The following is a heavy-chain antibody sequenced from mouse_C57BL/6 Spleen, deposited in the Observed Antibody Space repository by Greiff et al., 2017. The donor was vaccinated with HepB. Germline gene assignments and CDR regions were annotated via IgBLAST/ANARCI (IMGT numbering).Heavy chain of an antibody. CDR1: GFNIKNTY. J-gene: IGHJ2*01. CDR3: ASLITTVVAHFDY. Sequence: EVQRVESVAELVRPGASVKLSCTASGFNIKNTYMHWVKQRPEQGLEWIGRIDPANGNTKYAPKFQGKATITADTSSNTAYLQLSSLTSEDTAIYYCASLITTVVAHFDYWGQGTTLTVSS. D-gene: IGHD1-1*01. V-gene: IGHV14-3*01. CDR2: IDPANGNT.